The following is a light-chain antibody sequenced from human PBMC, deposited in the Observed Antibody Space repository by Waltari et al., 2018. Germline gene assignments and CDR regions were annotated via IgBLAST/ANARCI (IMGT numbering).Light chain of an antibody. Sequence: DIVMTQSPDSLAVSLGDRATIDCKSSQSVFYRSDNKNYLAWYQHKPGQPPKLPFCWASTRESGVPDRFSASGSGTDFTLTINNLQAEDVAVYYCQQYYRSRTFGQGTKVEIK. CDR3: QQYYRSRT. V-gene: IGKV4-1*01. CDR2: WAS. CDR1: QSVFYRSDNKNY. J-gene: IGKJ1*01.